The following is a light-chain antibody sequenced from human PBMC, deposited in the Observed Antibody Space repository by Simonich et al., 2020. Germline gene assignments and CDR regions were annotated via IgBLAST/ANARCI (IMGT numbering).Light chain of an antibody. CDR1: CSNIGNNY. Sequence: QSVLTQPPSVSAAPGQKVTISCSGSCSNIGNNYVSWYQQLPGTAPKLLIYDNNQRPSGIPDRSSGSKSGTAATLGITGLQTGDEADYYCGTWDSSLSAGVFGGGTKLTVL. J-gene: IGLJ2*01. CDR3: GTWDSSLSAGV. CDR2: DNN. V-gene: IGLV1-51*01.